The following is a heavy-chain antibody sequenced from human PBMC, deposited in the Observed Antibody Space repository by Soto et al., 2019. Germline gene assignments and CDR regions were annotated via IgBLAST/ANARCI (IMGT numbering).Heavy chain of an antibody. CDR3: ASRLRIVTAGTEDYYYYGMDV. CDR2: IYYSGNT. D-gene: IGHD2-2*01. J-gene: IGHJ6*02. Sequence: PSETLSLTCTVSRVSISTYYWSWIRQPPGKGLEWIGYIYYSGNTKYNPSLKSRVSISVDTSKNQFSLKLNSVTAADTAVYFCASRLRIVTAGTEDYYYYGMDVWGRGTTVTVYS. CDR1: RVSISTYY. V-gene: IGHV4-59*01.